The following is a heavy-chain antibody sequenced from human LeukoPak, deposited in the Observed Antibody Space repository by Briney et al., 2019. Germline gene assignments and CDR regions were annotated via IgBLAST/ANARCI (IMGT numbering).Heavy chain of an antibody. D-gene: IGHD3-3*01. Sequence: ASVKVSCKASGYTFTGYYMHWVRQAPGQGLEWMGWINPNSGGTNYAQKFQGRVTMTRDTSISTAYMELSRLRSDDTAVYYCARDCGAAPYYDFWSGYYPNWFDPWGQGTLVTVSS. CDR1: GYTFTGYY. J-gene: IGHJ5*02. V-gene: IGHV1-2*02. CDR3: ARDCGAAPYYDFWSGYYPNWFDP. CDR2: INPNSGGT.